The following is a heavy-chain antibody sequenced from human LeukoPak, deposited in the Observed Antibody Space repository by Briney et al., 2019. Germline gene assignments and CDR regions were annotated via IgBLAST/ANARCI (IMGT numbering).Heavy chain of an antibody. CDR3: ARDRSRGMAAAGTIYY. V-gene: IGHV1-2*02. CDR2: INPNSGGT. D-gene: IGHD6-13*01. Sequence: ASVKVSCKASGYTFTGYYMHWVRQAPGQGLEWMGWINPNSGGTNYAQKFQGRVTMTRDTSISTAYMELSRLRSDDTAVYYCARDRSRGMAAAGTIYYWGQGTLVTVSS. CDR1: GYTFTGYY. J-gene: IGHJ4*02.